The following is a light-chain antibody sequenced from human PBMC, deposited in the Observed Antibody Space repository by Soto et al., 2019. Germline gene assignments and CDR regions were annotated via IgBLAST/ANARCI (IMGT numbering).Light chain of an antibody. CDR2: DAS. J-gene: IGKJ5*01. CDR3: QQRSNWIT. V-gene: IGKV3-11*01. Sequence: EIMLTQSPATLSLSPWERATLSCRASQSVSSYLGWYQQKPGQAPRLLIYDASNRATGIPARFSGSGSGTDFTLTISSLEPEDFAVYYCQQRSNWITFGQGTRLAIK. CDR1: QSVSSY.